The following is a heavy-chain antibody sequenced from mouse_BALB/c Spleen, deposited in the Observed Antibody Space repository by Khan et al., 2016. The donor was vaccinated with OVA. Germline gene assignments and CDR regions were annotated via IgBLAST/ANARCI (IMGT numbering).Heavy chain of an antibody. CDR2: INPSTDYT. V-gene: IGHV1-7*01. D-gene: IGHD2-5*01. CDR3: TNQGSNSSWFTY. CDR1: GYTFTSYW. J-gene: IGHJ3*01. Sequence: QVQLKQSGAELAKPGASVKMSCKASGYTFTSYWMHWVKQRPGQGLEWIGYINPSTDYTEYNQKFKDKATLTADKSSSTAYMQLTSLTSEDSAVYYCTNQGSNSSWFTYWGQGTLVTVSA.